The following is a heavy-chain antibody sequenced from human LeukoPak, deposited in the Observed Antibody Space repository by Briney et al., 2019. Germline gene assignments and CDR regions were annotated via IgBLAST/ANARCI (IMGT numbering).Heavy chain of an antibody. Sequence: GESLKISCKGSGYSFTTYWIGWVRQMPGKGLEWMGIIYPGDSDTRYSPSFQGQVTISADKSISTAYLQWSSLKASDTAIYYCAREIVTDGNNFGFSYWGQGTLVTVSS. J-gene: IGHJ4*02. CDR1: GYSFTTYW. V-gene: IGHV5-51*01. CDR3: AREIVTDGNNFGFSY. CDR2: IYPGDSDT. D-gene: IGHD5-24*01.